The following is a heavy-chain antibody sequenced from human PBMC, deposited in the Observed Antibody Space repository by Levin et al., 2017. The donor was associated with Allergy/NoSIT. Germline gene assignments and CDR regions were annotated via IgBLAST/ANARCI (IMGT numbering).Heavy chain of an antibody. Sequence: RGESLKISCKASGYTFTSYYMHWVRQAPGQGLEWMGIINPSGGSTSYAQKFQGRVTMTRDTSTSTVYMELRSLRSEDTAVYYCARGAGCSGGSCQAESDYWGQGTLVTVSS. J-gene: IGHJ4*02. V-gene: IGHV1-46*01. CDR2: INPSGGST. CDR3: ARGAGCSGGSCQAESDY. D-gene: IGHD2-15*01. CDR1: GYTFTSYY.